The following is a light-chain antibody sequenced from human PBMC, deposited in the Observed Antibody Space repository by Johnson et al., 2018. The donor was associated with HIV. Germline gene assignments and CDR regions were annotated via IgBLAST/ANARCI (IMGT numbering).Light chain of an antibody. V-gene: IGLV1-51*01. CDR3: GTWDSSLSVYV. CDR1: SCDIENNY. J-gene: IGLJ1*01. CDR2: DNY. Sequence: QSVLTQPPSVSAAPGQKVTISCSGNSCDIENNYVSSHHQLPGTAPKLLFYDNYKRPSGIPDRFSGSKSGPSATLAIPRLQTGDEADYYCGTWDSSLSVYVFATGTKVTVL.